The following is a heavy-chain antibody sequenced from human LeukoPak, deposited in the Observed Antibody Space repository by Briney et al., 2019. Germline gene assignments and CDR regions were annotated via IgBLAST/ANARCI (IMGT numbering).Heavy chain of an antibody. CDR1: GFTFSSYS. CDR3: ARGHSGSYPVEGYYFDY. V-gene: IGHV3-48*04. J-gene: IGHJ4*02. Sequence: GGSLRLSCAASGFTFSSYSMNWVRQAPGKGLEWVLYISRSISTIYQADSVKGRFTISRDNAKNSLYLQMNSLRAEDTAVYYCARGHSGSYPVEGYYFDYWGQGTLVTVSS. D-gene: IGHD1-26*01. CDR2: ISRSISTI.